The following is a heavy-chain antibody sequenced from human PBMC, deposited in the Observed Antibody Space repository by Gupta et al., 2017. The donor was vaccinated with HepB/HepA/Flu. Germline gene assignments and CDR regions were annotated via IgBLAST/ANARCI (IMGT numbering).Heavy chain of an antibody. Sequence: EVQLLESGGGLVQPGGSLRLSCAASGFTFSSYAMSWVRQAPGKGLEWVSAISGSGGSTYYADSVKGRFTISRDNSKNTLYLQMNSLRAEDTAVYYCAKPTLGPIVATIGVVYWGQGTLVTVSS. D-gene: IGHD5-12*01. CDR1: GFTFSSYA. CDR2: ISGSGGST. V-gene: IGHV3-23*01. J-gene: IGHJ4*02. CDR3: AKPTLGPIVATIGVVY.